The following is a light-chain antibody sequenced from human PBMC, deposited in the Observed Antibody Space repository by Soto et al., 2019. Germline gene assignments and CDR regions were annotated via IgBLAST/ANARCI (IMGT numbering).Light chain of an antibody. V-gene: IGKV3-11*01. CDR3: QQHSNWPT. Sequence: EIVLTQSPATLSLSPGERATLSCRASQSIRSYLAWFQHKPGQAPRLLIYDASNRATGIPARFSGSGSGTDFTLTISSLEPEDFAVYYCQQHSNWPTFGGGTKVEIK. CDR1: QSIRSY. J-gene: IGKJ4*01. CDR2: DAS.